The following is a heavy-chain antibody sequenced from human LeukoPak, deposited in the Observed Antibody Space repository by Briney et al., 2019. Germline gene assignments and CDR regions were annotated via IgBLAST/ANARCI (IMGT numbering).Heavy chain of an antibody. V-gene: IGHV3-48*03. Sequence: PGGSLRLSCAASGFTFSSYEMNWVRQAPGKGLEWVSYISSSGSIIYYADSVKGRFTISRDNAKNSLYLQMNSLRAEDTAVYYCARDNQTDYYDSSGQDFDYWGQGTLVTVSS. CDR3: ARDNQTDYYDSSGQDFDY. CDR1: GFTFSSYE. CDR2: ISSSGSII. D-gene: IGHD3-22*01. J-gene: IGHJ4*02.